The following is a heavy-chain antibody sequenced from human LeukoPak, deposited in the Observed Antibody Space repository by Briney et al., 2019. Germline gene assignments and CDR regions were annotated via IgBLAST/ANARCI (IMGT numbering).Heavy chain of an antibody. CDR2: IYSGGRT. J-gene: IGHJ4*02. CDR1: GFTVSSNY. V-gene: IGHV3-66*01. CDR3: ARDRAGRFDY. D-gene: IGHD1-26*01. Sequence: GGSLRLSRAASGFTVSSNYMSWVRQAPGKGLEWVSVIYSGGRTHYADSVKGRFTISRDNSKNTLYLQTNSLRAEDTAVYYCARDRAGRFDYWGQGTLVTVSS.